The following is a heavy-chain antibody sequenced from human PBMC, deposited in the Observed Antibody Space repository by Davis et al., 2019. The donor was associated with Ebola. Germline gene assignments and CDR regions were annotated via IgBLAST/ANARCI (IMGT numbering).Heavy chain of an antibody. D-gene: IGHD6-19*01. Sequence: PGGSLRLSCAASGFTSSSYTMHWVRQAPGKGLEWVALISYDGSNQYYADSVKGRFTISRDNSKNTLYLQMNSLRAEDTAVYYCTSSAVAGTYDYWGQGTLVTVSS. CDR2: ISYDGSNQ. J-gene: IGHJ4*02. CDR1: GFTSSSYT. V-gene: IGHV3-30-3*01. CDR3: TSSAVAGTYDY.